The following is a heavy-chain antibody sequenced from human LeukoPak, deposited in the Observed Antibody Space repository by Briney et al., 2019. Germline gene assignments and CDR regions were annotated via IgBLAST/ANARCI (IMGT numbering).Heavy chain of an antibody. CDR1: GFTFSSYA. CDR2: ISGSGGST. Sequence: GALRLSCAASGFTFSSYAMSWVRQAPGKGLEWVSAISGSGGSTYYADSVKGRFTISRDNSKNTLYLQMNSLRAEDTAVYYCARDILTGYSRDYGGQGTLVTVSS. CDR3: ARDILTGYSRDY. D-gene: IGHD3-9*01. J-gene: IGHJ4*02. V-gene: IGHV3-23*01.